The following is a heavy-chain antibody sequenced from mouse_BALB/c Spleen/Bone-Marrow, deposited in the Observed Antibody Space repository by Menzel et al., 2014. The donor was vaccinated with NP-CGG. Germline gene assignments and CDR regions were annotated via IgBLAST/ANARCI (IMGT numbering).Heavy chain of an antibody. D-gene: IGHD2-3*01. J-gene: IGHJ4*01. Sequence: EVKLMESGGDLVKPGGSLKLSCAASGFTFSNYGMSWVRRTPDKRLEWVATISSGGSYTYYPDSVKGRFTISRDNAKNTLYLQMSSLKSEDTAMYYCARRDGGPMDYWGQGTSVAVSS. V-gene: IGHV5-6*02. CDR1: GFTFSNYG. CDR3: ARRDGGPMDY. CDR2: ISSGGSYT.